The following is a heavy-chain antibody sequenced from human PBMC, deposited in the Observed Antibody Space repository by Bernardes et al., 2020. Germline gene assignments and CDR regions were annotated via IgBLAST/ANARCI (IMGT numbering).Heavy chain of an antibody. CDR2: IDWDDDK. CDR1: GFSLSPSGMF. Sequence: SGPTLLKPTQTLTLTCTFSGFSLSPSGMFVTWIRQPPGKALEWLALIDWDDDKYYSTSLKTRLTISKDTSKNQVVLTMTNLDPVDTATYYCARMVGDGYKMNFDYWGQGTLVTVSS. D-gene: IGHD5-12*01. CDR3: ARMVGDGYKMNFDY. V-gene: IGHV2-70*01. J-gene: IGHJ4*02.